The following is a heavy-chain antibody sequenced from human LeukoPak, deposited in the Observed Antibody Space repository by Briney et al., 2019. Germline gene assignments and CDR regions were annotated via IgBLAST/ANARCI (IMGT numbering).Heavy chain of an antibody. V-gene: IGHV4-59*01. CDR3: ASCITGTVAFDI. CDR2: IYYSGST. J-gene: IGHJ3*02. CDR1: GGSISSYY. D-gene: IGHD1-20*01. Sequence: SETLSLTCTVSGGSISSYYWSWIRQPPGKGLEWIWYIYYSGSTNYNPSLKSRVTISVDTSKNQFSLKLSSVTAADTAVYYFASCITGTVAFDIWGQGTMVTVSS.